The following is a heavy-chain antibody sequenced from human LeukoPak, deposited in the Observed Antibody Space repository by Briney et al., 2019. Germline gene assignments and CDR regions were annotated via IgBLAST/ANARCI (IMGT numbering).Heavy chain of an antibody. D-gene: IGHD3-10*01. CDR2: IYYSGST. CDR1: GGSISSGDYY. CDR3: ARVTITMVRGVPSPRNYYYYGMDV. V-gene: IGHV4-30-4*01. J-gene: IGHJ6*04. Sequence: SETLSLTCTVSGGSISSGDYYWSWIRQPPGKGLEWIGYIYYSGSTYYNPSLKSRVTISADTSKNQFSLKLSSVTAADTAVYYCARVTITMVRGVPSPRNYYYYGMDVWGKGTTVTVSS.